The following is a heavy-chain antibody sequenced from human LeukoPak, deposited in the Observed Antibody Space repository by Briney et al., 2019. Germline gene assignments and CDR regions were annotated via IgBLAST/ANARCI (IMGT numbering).Heavy chain of an antibody. D-gene: IGHD6-19*01. CDR1: GGSISSSSYY. Sequence: SETLSLTCTVSGGSISSSSYYWGWIRQPPGKGLEWIGCIYYTGSTYYNPSLKSRVTISVDTSKNQFSLKLSSVTAADTAVYYCAREGGYSSGWFVFDYWGQGTLVTVSS. V-gene: IGHV4-39*07. CDR2: IYYTGST. J-gene: IGHJ4*02. CDR3: AREGGYSSGWFVFDY.